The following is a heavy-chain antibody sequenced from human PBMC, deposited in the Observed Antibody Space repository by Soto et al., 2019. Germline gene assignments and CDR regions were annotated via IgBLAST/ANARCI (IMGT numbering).Heavy chain of an antibody. CDR1: GGTFSSYA. J-gene: IGHJ4*02. V-gene: IGHV1-69*12. Sequence: QVQLVQSGAEVKKPGSSVKVSCKASGGTFSSYAISWVRQAPGQGLEWMGGIIPIFGTANYAQKFQGRVTITADESTSTAYMELSSLRSEDTAVYYCALTRVREATGDYYDSSGYQFDQFDYWGQGTLVTVSS. CDR2: IIPIFGTA. CDR3: ALTRVREATGDYYDSSGYQFDQFDY. D-gene: IGHD3-22*01.